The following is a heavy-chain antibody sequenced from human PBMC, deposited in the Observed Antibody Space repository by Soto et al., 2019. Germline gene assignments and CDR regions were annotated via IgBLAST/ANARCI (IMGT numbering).Heavy chain of an antibody. D-gene: IGHD3-9*01. CDR3: ARTVTWNILTGYWHQYYFDY. V-gene: IGHV4-39*01. J-gene: IGHJ4*02. Sequence: SETLSLTCTVSGGSISSSSYYWGWIRQPPGKGLEWIGSIYYSGSTYYNPSLKSRVTISVDTSKNQFSLKLSSVTAADTAVYYCARTVTWNILTGYWHQYYFDYWGQGTLVTVPQ. CDR1: GGSISSSSYY. CDR2: IYYSGST.